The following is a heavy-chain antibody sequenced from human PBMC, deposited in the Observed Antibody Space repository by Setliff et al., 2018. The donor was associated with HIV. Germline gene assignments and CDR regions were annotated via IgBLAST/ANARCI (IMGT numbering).Heavy chain of an antibody. CDR3: ARGRSCSSSSCYLVYYYYYGMDV. CDR2: IIHTGST. Sequence: SETLSLTCAVYGGSFSGYYWSWIRQPPGKGLEWIGEIIHTGSTNYNPSLKSRVTISVDTSKNQFSLRLSSVTAADTAVYYCARGRSCSSSSCYLVYYYYYGMDVWGHGSTVTVPS. CDR1: GGSFSGYY. J-gene: IGHJ6*02. D-gene: IGHD2-2*01. V-gene: IGHV4-34*01.